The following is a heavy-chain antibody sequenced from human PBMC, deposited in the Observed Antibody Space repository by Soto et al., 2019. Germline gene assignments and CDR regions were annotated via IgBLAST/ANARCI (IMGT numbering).Heavy chain of an antibody. J-gene: IGHJ4*02. Sequence: QVQLVESGGGVVQPGRSLRLSWAASGFTFSSYGMHWVRQAPGKGLEWVAVISYDGSNKYYADSVKGRFTISRDNSKNTLYLQMNSLRAEDTAVYYCAKETASGPLGYWGQGTLVTVSS. V-gene: IGHV3-30*18. CDR3: AKETASGPLGY. CDR1: GFTFSSYG. CDR2: ISYDGSNK.